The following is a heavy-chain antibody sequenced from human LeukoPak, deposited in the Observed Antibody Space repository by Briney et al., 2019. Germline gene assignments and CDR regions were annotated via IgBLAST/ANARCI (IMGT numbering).Heavy chain of an antibody. CDR1: GGSFSGYY. D-gene: IGHD3-3*01. CDR2: INHSGST. CDR3: ARGSTIFGVVILTHFDY. V-gene: IGHV4-34*01. J-gene: IGHJ4*02. Sequence: SETPSLTCAVYGGSFSGYYWSWIRQPPGKGLEWSGEINHSGSTNYNPSLKSRVTISVDTSKNQFSLKLSSVTAADTAVYYCARGSTIFGVVILTHFDYWGQGTLVTVSS.